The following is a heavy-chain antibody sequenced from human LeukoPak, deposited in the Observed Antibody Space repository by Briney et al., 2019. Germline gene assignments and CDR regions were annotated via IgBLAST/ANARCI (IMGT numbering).Heavy chain of an antibody. D-gene: IGHD1-26*01. CDR1: GFTFSSYS. CDR3: ARDPYSGSYGNYYYYFMDV. V-gene: IGHV3-48*01. Sequence: GGSLRLSCAASGFTFSSYSMNWVRQAPGKGLEWVSYISSSSSTIYYADSVKGRFTISRDNSKNTLYLQMNSLRAEDTAVYYCARDPYSGSYGNYYYYFMDVCGKGTTVTISS. J-gene: IGHJ6*03. CDR2: ISSSSSTI.